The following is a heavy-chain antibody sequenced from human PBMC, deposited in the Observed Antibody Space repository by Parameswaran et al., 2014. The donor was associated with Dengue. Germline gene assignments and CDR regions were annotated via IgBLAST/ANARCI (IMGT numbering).Heavy chain of an antibody. J-gene: IGHJ4*02. CDR3: AKGTTIYFDY. D-gene: IGHD3-3*01. V-gene: IGHV3-23*01. CDR2: ISGSGGST. CDR1: GFTFSSYA. Sequence: GESLKISCAASGFTFSSYAMSWVRQAPGKGLEWVSAISGSGGSTYYADSVKGRFTISRDNSKNTLYLQMNSLRAEDTAVYYCAKGTTIYFDYWGQGTLVTVSS.